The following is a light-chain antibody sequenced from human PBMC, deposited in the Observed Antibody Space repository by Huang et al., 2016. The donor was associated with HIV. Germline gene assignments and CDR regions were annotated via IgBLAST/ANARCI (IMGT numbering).Light chain of an antibody. Sequence: LSCRASQSVSSNLAWYQQKPGQAPRLLIYGAATRATGIPARFSGGGSGTEFTLTISSLQSEDFAVYYCQQYNIRPSFGPGTKVDIK. CDR1: QSVSSN. J-gene: IGKJ3*01. CDR2: GAA. CDR3: QQYNIRPS. V-gene: IGKV3-15*01.